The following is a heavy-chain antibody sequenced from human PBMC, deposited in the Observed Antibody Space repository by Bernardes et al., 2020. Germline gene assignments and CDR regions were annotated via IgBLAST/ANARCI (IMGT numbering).Heavy chain of an antibody. CDR1: GFTFSSYA. J-gene: IGHJ4*02. Sequence: GGSLRLSCAASGFTFSSYAMHWVRQAPGKGLEWVAVISYDGSNKYYADSVKGRFTISRDNSKNTLYLQMNSLRAEDTAVYYCARLPYYYDSSPEDYWGQGTLVTVSS. CDR2: ISYDGSNK. CDR3: ARLPYYYDSSPEDY. V-gene: IGHV3-30-3*01. D-gene: IGHD3-22*01.